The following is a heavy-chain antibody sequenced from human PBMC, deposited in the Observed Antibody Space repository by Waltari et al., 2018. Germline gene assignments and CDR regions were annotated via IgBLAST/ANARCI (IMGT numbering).Heavy chain of an antibody. D-gene: IGHD2-8*01. CDR1: GFTFSSYS. CDR2: ISSSSSYI. J-gene: IGHJ6*02. V-gene: IGHV3-21*01. CDR3: AIANSGMDV. Sequence: EVQLVESGGGLVKPGGSLRLSCAASGFTFSSYSMNWVRQAPGKGLEWVSSISSSSSYIYYAASVKGRFTISRDNAKNSLYLQMNSLRAEDTAVYYCAIANSGMDVWGQGTTVTVSS.